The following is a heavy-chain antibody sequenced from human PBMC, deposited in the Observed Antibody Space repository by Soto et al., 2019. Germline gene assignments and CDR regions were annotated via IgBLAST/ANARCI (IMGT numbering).Heavy chain of an antibody. CDR1: GFTVSSNY. CDR3: ARGIAAASYYYYYYMDV. D-gene: IGHD6-13*01. J-gene: IGHJ6*03. V-gene: IGHV3-66*01. Sequence: HPGGSLRLSCAASGFTVSSNYMSWVRQAPGKGLEWVSVIYSGGSTYYADSVKGRFTISRDNSKNTLYLQMNSLRAEDTAVYYCARGIAAASYYYYYYMDVWGKGTTVTVSS. CDR2: IYSGGST.